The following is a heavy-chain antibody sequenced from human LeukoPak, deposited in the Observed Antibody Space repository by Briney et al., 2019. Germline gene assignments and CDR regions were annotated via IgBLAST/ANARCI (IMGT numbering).Heavy chain of an antibody. V-gene: IGHV3-21*01. D-gene: IGHD2-15*01. CDR2: ISCSSSYI. CDR3: ARGYPKRVLPDY. Sequence: GGSLRLSCAASGFTFSSYSMNWVRQAPGKGLEWVSSISCSSSYIYYADSVKGRFTISRDNAKNSLYLQMNSLRAEDTAVYYCARGYPKRVLPDYWGQGTLVTVSS. CDR1: GFTFSSYS. J-gene: IGHJ4*02.